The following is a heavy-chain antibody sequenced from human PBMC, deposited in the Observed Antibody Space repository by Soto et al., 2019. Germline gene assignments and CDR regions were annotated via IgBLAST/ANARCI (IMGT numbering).Heavy chain of an antibody. CDR2: IYQSGAT. D-gene: IGHD5-12*01. J-gene: IGHJ4*02. CDR1: GGSISSSDW. Sequence: QVQLQESGPGLVKPLGTLSLTCDVSGGSISSSDWWAWVRQASGKGLEWIGEIYQSGATKYNPSLESRLTISVDKSQNQFSLKLTSVTAADTAFYYCARGYSGFDYRVDYWGQGALVTVSS. V-gene: IGHV4-4*02. CDR3: ARGYSGFDYRVDY.